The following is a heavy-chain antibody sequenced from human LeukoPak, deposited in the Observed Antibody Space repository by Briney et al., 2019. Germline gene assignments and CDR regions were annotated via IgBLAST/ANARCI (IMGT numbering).Heavy chain of an antibody. V-gene: IGHV5-10-1*01. J-gene: IGHJ5*02. CDR1: GYSFTSYW. Sequence: GESLKISCKGSGYSFTSYWISWVRQMPGKGLEWMGRIDPSDSYTNYSPSLQGHVTISADKSISTAYLQWSSLKASDTAMYYCARYGSGSYSWFDPWGQGTLVTVSS. D-gene: IGHD3-10*01. CDR2: IDPSDSYT. CDR3: ARYGSGSYSWFDP.